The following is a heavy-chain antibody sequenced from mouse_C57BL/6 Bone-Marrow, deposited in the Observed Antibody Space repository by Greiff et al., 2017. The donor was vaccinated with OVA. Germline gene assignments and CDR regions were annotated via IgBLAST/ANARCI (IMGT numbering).Heavy chain of an antibody. Sequence: VQLQQSGPELVKPGASVKISCKASGYTFTDYYMNWVKQSHGKSLEWIGDINPNNGGTSYNQKFKGKATLTVDKSSSTAYMELRSLTSEDSAVYYCARGYYYFDYWGQGTTLTVSS. CDR1: GYTFTDYY. D-gene: IGHD2-3*01. CDR3: ARGYYYFDY. J-gene: IGHJ2*01. V-gene: IGHV1-26*01. CDR2: INPNNGGT.